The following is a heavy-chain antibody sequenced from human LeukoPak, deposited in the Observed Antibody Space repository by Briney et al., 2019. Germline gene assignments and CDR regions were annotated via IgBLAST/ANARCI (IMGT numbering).Heavy chain of an antibody. J-gene: IGHJ4*02. CDR3: AIDPGLSSSVSLKDY. D-gene: IGHD6-6*01. V-gene: IGHV3-21*01. CDR2: ISSSSSYI. CDR1: GFTFSSYA. Sequence: GGSLRLSCAASGFTFSSYAMNWVRQAPWKGLEWVSSISSSSSYIYYADSVKGRFTISRDNAKNSLYLQMNSLRAEDTAVYYCAIDPGLSSSVSLKDYWGQGTLVTVSS.